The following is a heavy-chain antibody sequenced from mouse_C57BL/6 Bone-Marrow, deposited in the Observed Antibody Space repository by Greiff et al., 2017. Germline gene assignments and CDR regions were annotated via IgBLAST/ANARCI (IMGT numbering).Heavy chain of an antibody. CDR1: GFTFSSYG. CDR3: GRRGGGYAMDY. Sequence: EVQGVESGGDLVKPGGSLKLSCAASGFTFSSYGMSWVRQTPDKRLEWVATISSGGSYTYYPDSVRGRFTISRDNAKKTLYLQMSSLKSEDTAMYYWGRRGGGYAMDYWGQGTSVTVSS. CDR2: ISSGGSYT. J-gene: IGHJ4*01. V-gene: IGHV5-6*01.